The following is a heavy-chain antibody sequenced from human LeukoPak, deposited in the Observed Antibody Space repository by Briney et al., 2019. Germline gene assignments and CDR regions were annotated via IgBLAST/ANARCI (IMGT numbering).Heavy chain of an antibody. Sequence: ASVKVSCKASGYTFTSYYMHWVRQAPGQGLEWMGIINPGSGSTSYTQKFQGRVTTTRDTSTSTVYMDLSSLRSEDTAIYYCAREEYGEYYYDYWGQGTLVTVSS. D-gene: IGHD3-10*01. V-gene: IGHV1-46*01. CDR3: AREEYGEYYYDY. CDR2: INPGSGST. J-gene: IGHJ4*02. CDR1: GYTFTSYY.